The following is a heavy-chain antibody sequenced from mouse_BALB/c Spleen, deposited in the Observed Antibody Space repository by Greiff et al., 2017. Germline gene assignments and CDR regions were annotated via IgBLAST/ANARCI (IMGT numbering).Heavy chain of an antibody. CDR2: ISSGGSYT. Sequence: EVKLMESGGGLVKPGGSLKLSCAASGFTFSSYTMSWVRQTPEKRLEWVATISSGGSYTYYPDSVKGRFTISRDNAKNTLYLQMSSLTSEDTAMYYCTRDGDYEAMDYWGQGTSVTVSA. CDR1: GFTFSSYT. J-gene: IGHJ4*01. CDR3: TRDGDYEAMDY. V-gene: IGHV5-6-4*01.